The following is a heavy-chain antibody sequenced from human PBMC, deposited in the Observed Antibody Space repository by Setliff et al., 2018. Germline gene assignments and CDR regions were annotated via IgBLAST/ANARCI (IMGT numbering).Heavy chain of an antibody. Sequence: PSETLSLTCAVSGGSISSGDASWSWVRQPPGKSLEWIVYIYHAGSTYYNPSLESRVTISIDKPNKQFSLELSSLTAADTALYYCARGGGYGSGGSFQNAPFDYWGQGMLVTVSS. CDR3: ARGGGYGSGGSFQNAPFDY. CDR2: IYHAGST. CDR1: GGSISSGDAS. D-gene: IGHD3-10*01. V-gene: IGHV4-30-2*01. J-gene: IGHJ4*02.